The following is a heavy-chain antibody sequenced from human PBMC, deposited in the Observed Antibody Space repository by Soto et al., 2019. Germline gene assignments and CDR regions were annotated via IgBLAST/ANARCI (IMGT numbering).Heavy chain of an antibody. CDR2: IHYGGST. Sequence: QVQLQESGPGLVKPSETLSLTCTVSGGSISSYYWNWIRQPPGKGLEWIAYIHYGGSTNYNSSLKTRVTLSVEPSKNQFSLKMSSVTAADTAVYYCARWGGGMDVWGQGTTVTVSS. V-gene: IGHV4-59*01. J-gene: IGHJ6*02. CDR1: GGSISSYY. D-gene: IGHD3-16*01. CDR3: ARWGGGMDV.